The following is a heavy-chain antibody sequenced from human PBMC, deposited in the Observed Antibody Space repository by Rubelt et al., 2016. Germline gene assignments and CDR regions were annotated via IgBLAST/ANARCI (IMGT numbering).Heavy chain of an antibody. CDR3: ARAPPGGSYRQSFDY. J-gene: IGHJ4*02. Sequence: QLQLQESGPGLVKPSETLSLTCTVSGGSISSSSYYWGWIRQPPGKGLEWIGSIYYSGSTYYNPSLKSRVTISVDTSKNQFSLKLSSVTAADTAVYYCARAPPGGSYRQSFDYWGQGTLVTVSS. V-gene: IGHV4-39*07. D-gene: IGHD3-16*02. CDR1: GGSISSSSYY. CDR2: IYYSGST.